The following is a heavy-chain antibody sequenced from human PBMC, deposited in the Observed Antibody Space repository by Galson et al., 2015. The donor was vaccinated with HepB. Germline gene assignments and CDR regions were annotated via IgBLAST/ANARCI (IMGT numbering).Heavy chain of an antibody. J-gene: IGHJ6*03. CDR1: GYTFTSYY. V-gene: IGHV1-46*01. Sequence: SVKVSCKASGYTFTSYYMHWVRQAPGQGLEWMGIINPSGGSTSYAQKFQGRVTMTRDTSTSTVYMELSSLRSEDTAVYYCARVSGQDCSSTSCYFYYMDVWGKGTTVTVSS. CDR2: INPSGGST. D-gene: IGHD2-2*01. CDR3: ARVSGQDCSSTSCYFYYMDV.